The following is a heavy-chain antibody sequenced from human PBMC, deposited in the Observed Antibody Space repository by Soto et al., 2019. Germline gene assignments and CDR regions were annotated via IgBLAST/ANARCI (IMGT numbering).Heavy chain of an antibody. CDR2: ISGSGGST. D-gene: IGHD6-6*01. CDR3: AKDPEGRIAARGWFDP. Sequence: GGSLRLSCAASGFTFSSYAMSWVRQAPGKGLEWVSAISGSGGSTYYADSVKGRFTISRDNSKNTLYLQMNSLRAEDTAVYYCAKDPEGRIAARGWFDPWGQGTLVTVSS. J-gene: IGHJ5*02. CDR1: GFTFSSYA. V-gene: IGHV3-23*01.